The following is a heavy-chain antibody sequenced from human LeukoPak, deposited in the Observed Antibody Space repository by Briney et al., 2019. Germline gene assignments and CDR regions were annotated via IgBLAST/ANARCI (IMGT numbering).Heavy chain of an antibody. D-gene: IGHD1-1*01. CDR1: GFTFSSYG. CDR2: IWYDGSNK. V-gene: IGHV3-33*06. CDR3: AKDRGGTGRGEFDY. J-gene: IGHJ4*02. Sequence: PGRSLRLSCAASGFTFSSYGMHWVRQAPGKGLEWVAVIWYDGSNKYYADSVKGRFTISRDNSKNTLYLQMNSLRAEDTAVYYCAKDRGGTGRGEFDYWGQGTLVTVTS.